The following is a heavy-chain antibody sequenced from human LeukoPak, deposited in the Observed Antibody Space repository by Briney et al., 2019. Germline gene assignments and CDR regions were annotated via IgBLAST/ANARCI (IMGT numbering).Heavy chain of an antibody. Sequence: ASVKVSCKASGYTFTSYGICWVRQAPGQGLEWMGWISAYNGNTNYAQKLQGRVTMTTDTSTSTAYMELRSLRSDDTAVYYCARVVDCSGGSCYSGVDYWGQGTLVTVSS. CDR2: ISAYNGNT. J-gene: IGHJ4*02. D-gene: IGHD2-15*01. CDR3: ARVVDCSGGSCYSGVDY. V-gene: IGHV1-18*01. CDR1: GYTFTSYG.